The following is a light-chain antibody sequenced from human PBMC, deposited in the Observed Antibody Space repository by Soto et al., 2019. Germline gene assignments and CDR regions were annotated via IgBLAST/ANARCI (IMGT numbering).Light chain of an antibody. CDR2: EVS. J-gene: IGLJ1*01. CDR1: SSDVGGYNY. V-gene: IGLV2-14*01. Sequence: QSVLTEPAWVSVSPGQSITVSCTGTSSDVGGYNYVSWYQQHPGKAPKLMIYEVSNRPSGVSNRFSGSKSGNTASLTISGLQAEDEADYYCSSYTSSTFFGTGTKVTVL. CDR3: SSYTSSTF.